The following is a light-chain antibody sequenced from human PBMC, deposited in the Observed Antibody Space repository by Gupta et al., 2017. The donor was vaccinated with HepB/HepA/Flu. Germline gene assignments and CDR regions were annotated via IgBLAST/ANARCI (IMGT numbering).Light chain of an antibody. CDR3: QSANSSGTYWV. V-gene: IGLV3-25*03. CDR2: KDN. CDR1: ALPVHF. J-gene: IGLJ3*02. Sequence: SSELTQPPSVSVSPGPKATIPCFGDALPVHFAYWFQQKPGQAPLLLIYKDNERPSGIPERFSGSSSGTTATLTVSGVQAEDEADYYCQSANSSGTYWVFGGGTKLTVL.